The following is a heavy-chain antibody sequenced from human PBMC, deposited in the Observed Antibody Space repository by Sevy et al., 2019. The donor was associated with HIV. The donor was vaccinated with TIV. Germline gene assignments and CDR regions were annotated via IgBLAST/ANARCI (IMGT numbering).Heavy chain of an antibody. Sequence: ASVKVSCKASGYNLNNYYIHWVRQAPGQGLEWMGLINPSGGSTSYSQKFQGRVTMTRDTSTSTLHMELSSLRSEDTAVYYCARGYYYDYSGPGYWGQGTLVTVS. V-gene: IGHV1-46*02. CDR2: INPSGGST. CDR1: GYNLNNYY. D-gene: IGHD3-22*01. J-gene: IGHJ4*02. CDR3: ARGYYYDYSGPGY.